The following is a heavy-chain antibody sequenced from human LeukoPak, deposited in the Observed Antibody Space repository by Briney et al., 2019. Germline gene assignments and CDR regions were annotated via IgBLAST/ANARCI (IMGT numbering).Heavy chain of an antibody. CDR3: AKDAYYYGSGGGAFDI. J-gene: IGHJ3*02. CDR2: ISGSGGST. D-gene: IGHD3-10*01. Sequence: PGGSLRLSCAASGFAFTNYAMSWVRQAPGKGLEWVSGISGSGGSTYYAASVKGRFTISRDNSKNTLFLQMNSLRAEDTAVYYCAKDAYYYGSGGGAFDIWGQGTMVTVSS. CDR1: GFAFTNYA. V-gene: IGHV3-23*01.